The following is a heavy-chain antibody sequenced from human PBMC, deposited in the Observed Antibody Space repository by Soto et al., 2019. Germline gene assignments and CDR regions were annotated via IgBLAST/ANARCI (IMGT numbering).Heavy chain of an antibody. CDR3: ASHGGDIVKLPTASLDS. J-gene: IGHJ4*02. CDR1: GFTFSRYY. Sequence: GGSLRLSCTASGFTFSRYYMSWVRQAPGKGLQWVAKIKEDGSERYYVDSVKGRFTISRDNAKNSLYLQMNSLRAEDTAVYYCASHGGDIVKLPTASLDSWGQGTLVTVSS. V-gene: IGHV3-7*02. CDR2: IKEDGSER. D-gene: IGHD2-15*01.